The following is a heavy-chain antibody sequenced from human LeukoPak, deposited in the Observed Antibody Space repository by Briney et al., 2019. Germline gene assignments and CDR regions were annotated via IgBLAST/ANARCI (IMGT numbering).Heavy chain of an antibody. CDR1: GGSISSSSYY. Sequence: PSETLSLTCTVSGGSISSSSYYWGWIRQPPGKGLEWIGSIYYNGSTYYNPSLKSRVTISVDTSKNHFSVKLSSVTAADTAVYYCAREYYFDSTGYLYWGQGILVTVSS. CDR2: IYYNGST. CDR3: AREYYFDSTGYLY. V-gene: IGHV4-39*02. J-gene: IGHJ4*02. D-gene: IGHD3-22*01.